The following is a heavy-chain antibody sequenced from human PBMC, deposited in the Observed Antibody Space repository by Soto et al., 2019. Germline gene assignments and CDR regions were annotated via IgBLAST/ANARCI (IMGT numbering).Heavy chain of an antibody. CDR1: GFTFSSFV. CDR2: IRDDGTGT. D-gene: IGHD1-7*01. Sequence: EVQLLESGGGLVQPGGSLRLSCAASGFTFSSFVMRWVRQAPGKGLEWVSSIRDDGTGTYYADSVKGRFTISRDNSKNMLYLQMTSLRAEDTGVYYCAKGGLSVNYYFDYWGQGTLVTVSS. V-gene: IGHV3-23*01. CDR3: AKGGLSVNYYFDY. J-gene: IGHJ4*02.